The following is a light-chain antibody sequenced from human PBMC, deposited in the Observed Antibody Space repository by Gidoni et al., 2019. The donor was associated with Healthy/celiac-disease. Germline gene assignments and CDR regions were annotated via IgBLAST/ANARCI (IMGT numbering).Light chain of an antibody. CDR3: QQYSSSPTWT. CDR2: GAS. J-gene: IGKJ1*01. V-gene: IGKV3-20*01. CDR1: QSVSSSY. Sequence: EIVLTPSPGTLSLSPGERATLPCRASQSVSSSYLAWYQQKPGQAPRLLIYGASSRATGIPARISSGGAGTDFPLTISRVEPEDVAVYCCQQYSSSPTWTFGQGTKVEIK.